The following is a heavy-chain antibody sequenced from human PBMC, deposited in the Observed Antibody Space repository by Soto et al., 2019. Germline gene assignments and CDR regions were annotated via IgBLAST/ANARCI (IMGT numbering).Heavy chain of an antibody. CDR2: IYYSGST. V-gene: IGHV4-39*01. D-gene: IGHD2-2*01. J-gene: IGHJ6*02. Sequence: SETLSLTCTVSGGSISSSSYYWGWIRQPPGKGLEWIGSIYYSGSTYYNPSLKSRVTISVDTSKNQFSLKLSSVTAADTAMYYCARGLYCISASCDAPYYFFGLDVWGQGTTVTVSS. CDR3: ARGLYCISASCDAPYYFFGLDV. CDR1: GGSISSSSYY.